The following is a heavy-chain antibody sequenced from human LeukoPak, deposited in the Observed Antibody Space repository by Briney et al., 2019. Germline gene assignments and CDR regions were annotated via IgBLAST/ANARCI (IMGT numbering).Heavy chain of an antibody. Sequence: GASVKVSCKASGYTLTGYYMLWVRQAPGQGLEWMGWINPNSGGTNYAQKFQGRVTMTRDTSISTAYMELSRLRSDDTAVYYCARDDSSGYYFFDYWGQGTLVTVSS. CDR1: GYTLTGYY. CDR2: INPNSGGT. V-gene: IGHV1-2*02. D-gene: IGHD3-22*01. CDR3: ARDDSSGYYFFDY. J-gene: IGHJ4*02.